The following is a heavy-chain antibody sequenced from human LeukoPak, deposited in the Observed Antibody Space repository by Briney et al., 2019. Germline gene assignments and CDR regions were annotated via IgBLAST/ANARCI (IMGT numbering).Heavy chain of an antibody. J-gene: IGHJ4*02. CDR3: ARGYDVWSGYYDFDY. CDR2: INPNSGGT. Sequence: ASVKVSRKASGYTFTGYYMHWVRQAPGQGLEWMGWINPNSGGTNYAQKFQGRVTMTRDTSISTAYTELSRLRSDDTAVYYCARGYDVWSGYYDFDYWGQGTLVTVSS. D-gene: IGHD3-3*01. CDR1: GYTFTGYY. V-gene: IGHV1-2*02.